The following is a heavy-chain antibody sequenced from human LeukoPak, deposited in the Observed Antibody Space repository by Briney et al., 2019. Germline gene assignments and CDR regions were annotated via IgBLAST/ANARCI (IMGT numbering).Heavy chain of an antibody. CDR3: ASGYCGGDCNFDY. V-gene: IGHV4-61*02. CDR2: IYTSGST. Sequence: SETLSLTCTVSGGSISSGSYYWSWIRQPAGKGLEWIGRIYTSGSTNYNPSLKSRVTISVDTSKNQFSLKLSSVTAADTAVYYCASGYCGGDCNFDYWGQGTLVTVSS. J-gene: IGHJ4*02. D-gene: IGHD2-21*02. CDR1: GGSISSGSYY.